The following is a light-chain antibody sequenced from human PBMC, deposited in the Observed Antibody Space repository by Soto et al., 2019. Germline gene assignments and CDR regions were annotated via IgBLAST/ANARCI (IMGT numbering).Light chain of an antibody. CDR1: QSVSNNY. Sequence: SLLTESAGTLSSSPGERTTLSGSASQSVSNNYLAWYQQKPGQVPRLLIYGASTRATGIPDRLSGSGSGTDFTLTIRRLEPEESAVYYCQQYGSSAQCTFGKGTNVDIK. CDR2: GAS. CDR3: QQYGSSAQCT. V-gene: IGKV3-20*01. J-gene: IGKJ1*01.